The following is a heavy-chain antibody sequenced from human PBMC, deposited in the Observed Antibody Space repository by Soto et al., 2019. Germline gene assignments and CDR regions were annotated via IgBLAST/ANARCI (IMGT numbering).Heavy chain of an antibody. V-gene: IGHV1-46*01. Sequence: GASVKVSCKASGYTFTSYYMHWVRQAPGQGLEWMGIINPSGGSTSYAQKFQGRVTMTRGTSTSTVYMELSSLRSEDTAVYYCARGRHRCGGDCYSFSWFDPWGQGTLVTVSS. CDR1: GYTFTSYY. J-gene: IGHJ5*02. CDR3: ARGRHRCGGDCYSFSWFDP. CDR2: INPSGGST. D-gene: IGHD2-21*02.